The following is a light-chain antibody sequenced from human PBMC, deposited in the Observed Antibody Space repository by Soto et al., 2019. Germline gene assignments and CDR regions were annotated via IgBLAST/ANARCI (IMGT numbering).Light chain of an antibody. CDR1: QSISTW. CDR3: QQYNSYSIT. CDR2: DAS. Sequence: DIPMTQSPSTLSASVGDRVTITCRASQSISTWLAWYQQKPGKAPKILIYDASSLESGVPSRFSGSGSGTQFTLTISSLQPDDFATYYCQQYNSYSITFGGGTKVEIK. V-gene: IGKV1-5*01. J-gene: IGKJ4*01.